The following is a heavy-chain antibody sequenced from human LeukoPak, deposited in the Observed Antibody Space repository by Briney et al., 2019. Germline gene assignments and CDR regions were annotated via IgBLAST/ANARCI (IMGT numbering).Heavy chain of an antibody. J-gene: IGHJ1*01. CDR1: GGSISSSSYY. CDR2: IYYSGST. CDR3: ARQAYSSNWYRPGSEYFQH. D-gene: IGHD6-13*01. V-gene: IGHV4-39*01. Sequence: SETLSLTCTVSGGSISSSSYYWGWIRQPPGKGLEWIGSIYYSGSTYYNPSLKSRVTISVDTSKNQFSLKLSSVTAADTAVYYCARQAYSSNWYRPGSEYFQHWGQGTLVTVSS.